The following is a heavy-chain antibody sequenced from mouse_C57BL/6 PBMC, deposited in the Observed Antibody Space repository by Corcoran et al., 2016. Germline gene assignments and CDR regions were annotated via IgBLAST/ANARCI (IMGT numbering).Heavy chain of an antibody. CDR2: ISYDGSN. J-gene: IGHJ1*03. Sequence: DVQLQESGPGLVKPSQSLSLTCSVTGYSITSGYYWNWIRQFPGNKLEWMGYISYDGSNNYNPSLKNRISITRDTSKNQFFLKLNSVTTEDTATYYCARGPLYYYGSSSYWYVDFWGTGTTVTVSS. CDR3: ARGPLYYYGSSSYWYVDF. CDR1: GYSITSGYY. D-gene: IGHD1-1*01. V-gene: IGHV3-6*01.